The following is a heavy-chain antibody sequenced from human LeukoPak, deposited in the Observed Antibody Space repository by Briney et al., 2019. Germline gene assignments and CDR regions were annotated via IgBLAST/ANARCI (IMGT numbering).Heavy chain of an antibody. CDR1: GDSFSSHY. V-gene: IGHV4-59*11. CDR3: TRDLVTVTKGFDI. J-gene: IGHJ3*02. CDR2: ISYIGST. Sequence: SETLSLTCAVSGDSFSSHYWTWIRQPPGKGLEWIGYISYIGSTNYNPSLKSRVTISIDTSKNQFSLKLSSVTAADTAVYYCTRDLVTVTKGFDIWGQGTMVSVSS. D-gene: IGHD4-17*01.